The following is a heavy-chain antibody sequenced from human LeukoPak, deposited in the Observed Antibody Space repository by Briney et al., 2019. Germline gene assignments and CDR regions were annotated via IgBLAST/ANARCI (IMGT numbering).Heavy chain of an antibody. CDR2: IDHSGST. V-gene: IGHV4-34*01. J-gene: IGHJ5*02. CDR1: GGTFSGFF. Sequence: SETLSLTCAVSGGTFSGFFWSWIRQPPGKGPAWIGEIDHSGSTNYNPYLESRVTLSVDTSKNHDSLTLTSVTAADTAVYYCGRGLRFHICSGNWFDLWGQGTLVAVSS. CDR3: GRGLRFHICSGNWFDL. D-gene: IGHD3-10*02.